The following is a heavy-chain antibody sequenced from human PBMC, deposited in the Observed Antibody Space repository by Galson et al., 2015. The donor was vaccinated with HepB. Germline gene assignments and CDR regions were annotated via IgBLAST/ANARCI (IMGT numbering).Heavy chain of an antibody. CDR2: ITSDGSNK. CDR1: GFTFTSYA. J-gene: IGHJ6*02. V-gene: IGHV3-30-3*01. CDR3: ARGSRGSFGRGDDFWSGRPGYYYGMDV. Sequence: SVRLSCEASGFTFTSYAMHWVRQAPGQGLEWVAVITSDGSNKYYAYSVKGRFTITRDNSKNTLYVQMNSLRAEDTAVYYCARGSRGSFGRGDDFWSGRPGYYYGMDVWGQGTTVTVSS. D-gene: IGHD3-3*01.